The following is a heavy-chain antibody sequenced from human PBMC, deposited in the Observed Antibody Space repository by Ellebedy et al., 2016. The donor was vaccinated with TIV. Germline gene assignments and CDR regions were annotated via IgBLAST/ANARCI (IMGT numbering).Heavy chain of an antibody. V-gene: IGHV3-74*01. Sequence: GESLKISCAASGLTIGNYWIHWVRHVPGKGLVWVSRIDNEGTGTSYADSVKGRFTMSRDIAKNTLYLQMNSLGVEDTGIYYCGTVFEYWGQGTPVTVST. D-gene: IGHD4-11*01. CDR1: GLTIGNYW. J-gene: IGHJ4*02. CDR2: IDNEGTGT. CDR3: GTVFEY.